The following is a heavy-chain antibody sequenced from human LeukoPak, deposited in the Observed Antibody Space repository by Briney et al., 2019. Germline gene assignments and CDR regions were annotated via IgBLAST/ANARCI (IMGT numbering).Heavy chain of an antibody. J-gene: IGHJ4*02. CDR2: ISYDGSNK. CDR3: AKDLYGDYDY. D-gene: IGHD4-17*01. CDR1: GFTFSSYA. V-gene: IGHV3-30*18. Sequence: GGSLRLSCAASGFTFSSYAMSWVRQAPGKGLEWVAVISYDGSNKYYADSVKGRFTISRDNSKNTLYLQMNSLRAEDTAVYYCAKDLYGDYDYWGQGTLVTVSS.